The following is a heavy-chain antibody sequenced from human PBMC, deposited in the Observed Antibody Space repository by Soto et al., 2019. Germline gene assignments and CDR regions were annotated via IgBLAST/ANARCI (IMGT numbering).Heavy chain of an antibody. V-gene: IGHV1-3*01. J-gene: IGHJ3*02. CDR2: INAGNGNT. Sequence: QVQLVQSGAEVKKPGASVKVSCKASGYTFTSYAMHWVRQAPGQRLEWMGWINAGNGNTKYSQKFQGRVTITRDTSASTAYMELSSLRSKDTAVYYCARPPKTGAFDIWGQGTMVTVSA. CDR3: ARPPKTGAFDI. CDR1: GYTFTSYA.